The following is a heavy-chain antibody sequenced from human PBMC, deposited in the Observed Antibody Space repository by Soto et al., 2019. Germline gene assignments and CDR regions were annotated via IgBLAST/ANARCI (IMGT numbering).Heavy chain of an antibody. D-gene: IGHD3-10*01. CDR3: ARGDRGGSGSPASYYYSGLDV. CDR1: GFTFNSYA. CDR2: VSAGGDMT. J-gene: IGHJ6*02. Sequence: DVHVLESGGDLVQPGGSLRLSCAASGFTFNSYAMSWVRQAPGKGLEWVSSVSAGGDMTYYSDSVKGRFTISRDNSNNALFLQMNSLRIEDTALYYSARGDRGGSGSPASYYYSGLDVWGQGTTVTVS. V-gene: IGHV3-23*01.